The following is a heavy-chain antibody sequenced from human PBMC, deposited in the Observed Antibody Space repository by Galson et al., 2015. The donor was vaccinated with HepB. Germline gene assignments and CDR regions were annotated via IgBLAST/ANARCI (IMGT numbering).Heavy chain of an antibody. CDR2: IKSKTDGGKT. CDR1: GFTFSNAW. CDR3: TSWHFDY. Sequence: SLRLSCAASGFTFSNAWMSWVRQAPGKGLEWVGRIKSKTDGGKTDYAAPVKGRFTISRDDSKNTLYLQMNSLKTEDTAVYYCTSWHFDYWGQGTLVTVSS. D-gene: IGHD6-13*01. J-gene: IGHJ4*02. V-gene: IGHV3-15*01.